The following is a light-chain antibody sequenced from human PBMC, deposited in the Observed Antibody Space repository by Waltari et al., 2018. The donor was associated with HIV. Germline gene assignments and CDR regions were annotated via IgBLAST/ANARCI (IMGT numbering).Light chain of an antibody. CDR3: QQLNNYPHT. CDR2: GAS. J-gene: IGKJ2*01. CDR1: QSISSY. Sequence: DIQMTQSPSSLSASVGDRVTITCRASQSISSYLNWYQQKPGKAPMLLIYGASSLQSGVPSRFRGSGSGTEFTLTISSLQPEDYATYYCQQLNNYPHTFGQGTKLEIK. V-gene: IGKV1-39*01.